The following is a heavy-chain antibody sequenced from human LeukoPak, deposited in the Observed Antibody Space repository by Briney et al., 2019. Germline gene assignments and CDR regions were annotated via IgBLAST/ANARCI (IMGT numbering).Heavy chain of an antibody. J-gene: IGHJ3*02. V-gene: IGHV4-39*01. CDR3: ARHEIIAVAGPVEADAFDI. CDR2: IYYSGST. CDR1: GGSISSSSYY. Sequence: PSETLSLTCTVSGGSISSSSYYWGWIRQPPGKGLEWIASIYYSGSTYYNPSLKSRVTISVDTSKNQFSLKLSSVTAADTAVYYCARHEIIAVAGPVEADAFDIWGQGTMVTVSS. D-gene: IGHD6-19*01.